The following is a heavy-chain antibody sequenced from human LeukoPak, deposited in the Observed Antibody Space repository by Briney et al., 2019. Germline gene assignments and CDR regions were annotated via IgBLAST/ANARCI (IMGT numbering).Heavy chain of an antibody. CDR2: IRYDGSNK. CDR1: GFTFSSYG. V-gene: IGHV3-30*02. D-gene: IGHD3-22*01. J-gene: IGHJ4*02. Sequence: PGGSLRLSCAASGFTFSSYGMHWVRQAPGKGLEWVAFIRYDGSNKYYADSVKGRFTISRDNSKNTLYLQMNSLRADDTAVYYCARDDYYDSSGYYSGFDYWGQGTLVTVSS. CDR3: ARDDYYDSSGYYSGFDY.